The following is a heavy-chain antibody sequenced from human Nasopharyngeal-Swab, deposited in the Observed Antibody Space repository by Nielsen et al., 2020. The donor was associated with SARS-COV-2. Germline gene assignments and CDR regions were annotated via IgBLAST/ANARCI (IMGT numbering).Heavy chain of an antibody. CDR2: IYSGGST. D-gene: IGHD3-16*01. Sequence: GASLQIPCAASGFTVSSNYMSWVRQAPGKGLEWVSVIYSGGSTYYADSVKGRFTISRDNSKNTLYLQMNSLRAEDTAVYYCARGGGDDYVWGSYNYYFDYWGQGTLVTVSS. CDR3: ARGGGDDYVWGSYNYYFDY. J-gene: IGHJ4*02. CDR1: GFTVSSNY. V-gene: IGHV3-53*01.